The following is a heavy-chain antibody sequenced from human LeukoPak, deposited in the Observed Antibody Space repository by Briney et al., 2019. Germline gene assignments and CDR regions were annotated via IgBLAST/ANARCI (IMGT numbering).Heavy chain of an antibody. V-gene: IGHV4-30-4*01. D-gene: IGHD2-21*02. Sequence: SETLSLTCTVSGGSISSGDYYWSWIRQPPGKGLEWIGYIYYSGSTYYNPSLKSRVTISVDTSKNQFSLRLSSVTAADTAVYYCARKAYCGGDCFETFDYWGQGTLVTVSS. CDR2: IYYSGST. J-gene: IGHJ4*02. CDR1: GGSISSGDYY. CDR3: ARKAYCGGDCFETFDY.